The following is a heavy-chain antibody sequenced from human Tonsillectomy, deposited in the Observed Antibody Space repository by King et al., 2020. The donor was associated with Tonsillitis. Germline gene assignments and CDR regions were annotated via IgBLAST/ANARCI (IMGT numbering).Heavy chain of an antibody. V-gene: IGHV3-30*18. CDR2: ISYDGSNK. Sequence: VQLVESGGGVVQPGRSLRLSCAASGFTFSSYGMHWVRQAPGKGLEWVAVISYDGSNKYYADYVKGRFTISRDNSKNTLYLQMNSLRAEDTAVYYCAKIPYGDSQFDYWGQGTLVTVSS. CDR1: GFTFSSYG. J-gene: IGHJ4*02. CDR3: AKIPYGDSQFDY. D-gene: IGHD4-17*01.